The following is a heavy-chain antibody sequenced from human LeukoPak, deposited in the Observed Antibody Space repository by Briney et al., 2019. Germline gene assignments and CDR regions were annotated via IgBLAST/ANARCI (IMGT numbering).Heavy chain of an antibody. D-gene: IGHD2-21*02. V-gene: IGHV3-53*01. CDR1: GFTVSSNY. CDR3: ARYSVVVTAKDY. J-gene: IGHJ4*02. Sequence: GGSLRLSCAASGFTVSSNYMSWVRQAPGKGLEWVSFIYSDNTHYSDSVKGRFTISRDNAKNSLYLQMNSLRAEDTAVYYCARYSVVVTAKDYWGQGTLVTVSS. CDR2: IYSDNT.